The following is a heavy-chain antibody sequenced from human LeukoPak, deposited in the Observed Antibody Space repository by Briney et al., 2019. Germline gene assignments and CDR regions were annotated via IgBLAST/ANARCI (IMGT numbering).Heavy chain of an antibody. J-gene: IGHJ4*02. Sequence: SETLSLTCAVSGGSISSGGYYWSWIRQPPGKGLEWIGYIYYSGSTNYNPSLKSRVTISVDTSENQFSLKLSSVTAADTAVYYCAREVGDGYNPRDYFDYWGQGTLVTVSS. D-gene: IGHD5-24*01. V-gene: IGHV4-61*08. CDR2: IYYSGST. CDR1: GGSISSGGYY. CDR3: AREVGDGYNPRDYFDY.